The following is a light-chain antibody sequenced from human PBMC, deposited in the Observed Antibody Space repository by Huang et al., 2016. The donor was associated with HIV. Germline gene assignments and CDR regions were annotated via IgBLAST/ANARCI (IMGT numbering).Light chain of an antibody. CDR2: KAS. Sequence: DIQMTQSPSTLSASVGDRVTITCRASQSISSWWAWYQQKPGKAPKLLIFKASNLESGVPSRFSGSGSGTEFTLTISSLQPDDFATYYCQQYNSYWTFGQGTKVEI. CDR1: QSISSW. CDR3: QQYNSYWT. V-gene: IGKV1-5*03. J-gene: IGKJ1*01.